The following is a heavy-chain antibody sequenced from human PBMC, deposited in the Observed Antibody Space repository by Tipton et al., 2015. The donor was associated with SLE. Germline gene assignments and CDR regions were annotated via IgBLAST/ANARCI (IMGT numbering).Heavy chain of an antibody. Sequence: TLSLTCAVDGGSLSGYSWSWIRQPPGKGLEWIGSIYYSGSTYYNPSLKSRVTMSVDTSKNQFSLNLSSVTAADTAVYYCARDEYRYDATGYHLLGHFDFWGQGTLVTVSS. CDR3: ARDEYRYDATGYHLLGHFDF. D-gene: IGHD3-22*01. CDR2: IYYSGST. CDR1: GGSLSGYS. V-gene: IGHV4-34*11. J-gene: IGHJ4*02.